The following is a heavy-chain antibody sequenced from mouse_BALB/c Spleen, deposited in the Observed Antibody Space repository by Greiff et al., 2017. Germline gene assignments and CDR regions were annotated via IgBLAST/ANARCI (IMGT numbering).Heavy chain of an antibody. V-gene: IGHV14-3*02. CDR3: ARSGTTVIARYWYFDV. CDR2: IDPANGNT. D-gene: IGHD1-1*01. CDR1: GFNITDTY. Sequence: VQLQQSGAELVKPGASVKLSCTASGFNITDTYMHWVKQRPEQGLEWIGRIDPANGNTKYDPKFQGKATITADTSSNTAYLQLSSLTSVDTAVYYCARSGTTVIARYWYFDVWGAGTTVTVSA. J-gene: IGHJ1*01.